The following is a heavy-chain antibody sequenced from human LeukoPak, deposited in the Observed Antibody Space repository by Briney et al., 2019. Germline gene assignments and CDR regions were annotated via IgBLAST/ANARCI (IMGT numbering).Heavy chain of an antibody. CDR3: ATLRYCSSTSCYDAFDI. CDR2: ISYDGSNK. CDR1: GFTFSSYA. V-gene: IGHV3-30-3*01. J-gene: IGHJ3*02. D-gene: IGHD2-2*01. Sequence: GSLRLSCGASGFTFSSYAMSWVRQAPGKGLEWVAVISYDGSNKYYADSVKGRFTISRDNSKNTLYLQMNSLRAEDTAVYYCATLRYCSSTSCYDAFDIWGQGTMVTVSS.